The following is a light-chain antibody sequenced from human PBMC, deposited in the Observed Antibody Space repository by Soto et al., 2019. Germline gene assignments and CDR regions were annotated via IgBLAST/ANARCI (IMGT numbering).Light chain of an antibody. V-gene: IGKV1-5*03. CDR3: HQYNSYSPYT. J-gene: IGKJ2*01. CDR1: QTISSS. CDR2: RAS. Sequence: DIQMTQFPSTLSASIGDRVTITCRASQTISSSLAWYQQKPGKAPKLLIYRASSLETGVPSRFSGSGSGTEFTLTISSLQPDDFATYYCHQYNSYSPYTFGQGTRLEIK.